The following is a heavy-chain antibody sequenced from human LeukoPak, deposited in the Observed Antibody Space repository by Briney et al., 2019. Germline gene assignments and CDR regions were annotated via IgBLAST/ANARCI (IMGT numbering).Heavy chain of an antibody. CDR3: ARGLLNGDYMIYYIDY. J-gene: IGHJ4*02. Sequence: SVNVSCKASGGTFSSYAVSWVRQAPGQGLEWMGGIIPIFGTANYAQKFQGRVTITADESTSTAYMELSSLRSEDTAVYYCARGLLNGDYMIYYIDYWGQGTLVTVSS. V-gene: IGHV1-69*13. CDR2: IIPIFGTA. D-gene: IGHD4-17*01. CDR1: GGTFSSYA.